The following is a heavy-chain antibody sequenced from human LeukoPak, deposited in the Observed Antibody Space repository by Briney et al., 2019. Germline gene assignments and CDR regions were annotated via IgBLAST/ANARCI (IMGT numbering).Heavy chain of an antibody. V-gene: IGHV3-48*03. J-gene: IGHJ3*02. D-gene: IGHD1-26*01. Sequence: QPGGSLRLSCAASGFTFSSYEMNWVRQAPGKGLEWVSYISSTGSTIYYADSVKGRFTISRDNAKNSLYLQMNSLRAEDTAVYNCARDGGATTAFDIWGQGTVVTVSS. CDR3: ARDGGATTAFDI. CDR2: ISSTGSTI. CDR1: GFTFSSYE.